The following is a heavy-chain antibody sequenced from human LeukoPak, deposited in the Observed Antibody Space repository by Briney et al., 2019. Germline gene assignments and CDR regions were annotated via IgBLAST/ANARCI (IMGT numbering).Heavy chain of an antibody. CDR3: ARGGPAAAGPFTSSWFDP. D-gene: IGHD6-13*01. Sequence: SETLSLTCAVYGGSFSGYYWSWLRQPPGKGLEWLGEINHSGSTYYNPSLKSRVTISVDTYKNQFSLKLTAVTAADTAVYYCARGGPAAAGPFTSSWFDPWGEETLVTVSS. J-gene: IGHJ5*02. V-gene: IGHV4-34*01. CDR1: GGSFSGYY. CDR2: INHSGST.